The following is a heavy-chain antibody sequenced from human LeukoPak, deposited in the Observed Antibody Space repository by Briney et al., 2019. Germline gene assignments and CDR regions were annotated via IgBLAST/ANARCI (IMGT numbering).Heavy chain of an antibody. CDR1: GFTFSSYA. D-gene: IGHD3/OR15-3a*01. Sequence: GGSLRLSCAASGFTFSSYAMHWVRQAPGKGLEWVAVISYDGSNKYYADSVKGRFTISRDNSKNTLYLQMNSLRAEDTAVYYCARDDFLFWGQGTLVTVSS. J-gene: IGHJ4*02. CDR2: ISYDGSNK. V-gene: IGHV3-30-3*01. CDR3: ARDDFLF.